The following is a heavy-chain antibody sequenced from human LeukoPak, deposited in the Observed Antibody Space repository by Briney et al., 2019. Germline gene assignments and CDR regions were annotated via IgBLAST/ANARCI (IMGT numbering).Heavy chain of an antibody. J-gene: IGHJ4*02. CDR2: FGTRSTSV. CDR3: AREVSEGFDF. Sequence: AGGSLRLSCTASGFTFSGYSMNWIRQAPGKGLEWVSSFGTRSTSVYHAGSVKGRFAISRDNAKNSLYLQMNSLRAEDTALYYCAREVSEGFDFWGQGTLVTVSS. CDR1: GFTFSGYS. V-gene: IGHV3-21*01. D-gene: IGHD3-22*01.